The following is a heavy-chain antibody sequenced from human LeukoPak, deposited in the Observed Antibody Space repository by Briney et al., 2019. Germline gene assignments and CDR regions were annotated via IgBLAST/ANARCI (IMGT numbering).Heavy chain of an antibody. J-gene: IGHJ6*04. D-gene: IGHD3-10*02. CDR3: AELGITMIGGV. V-gene: IGHV3-48*03. CDR1: GFTFSSYE. CDR2: ISSSGSTI. Sequence: GGSLRLSCAASGFTFSSYEMNWVRQAPGKGLEWVSYISSSGSTIYYADSVKGRFTISRDNAKNSLSLQMNSLRAEDTAVYYCAELGITMIGGVWGKGTTVTISS.